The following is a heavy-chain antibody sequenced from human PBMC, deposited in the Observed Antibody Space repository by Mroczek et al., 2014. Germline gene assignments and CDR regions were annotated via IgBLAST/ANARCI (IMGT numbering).Heavy chain of an antibody. D-gene: IGHD4-17*01. V-gene: IGHV4-39*01. CDR2: IYYSGST. CDR3: ARSGDTTVTGDDAFDI. J-gene: IGHJ3*02. Sequence: QVQLQESGPGLVKPSETLSLTCTVSGGSISSSSYYWGWIRQPPGKGLEWIGSIYYSGSTYYNPSLKSRVTISVDTSKNQFSLKLSSVTAADTTVYYCARSGDTTVTGDDAFDIWGQGTMVTVSS. CDR1: GGSISSSSYY.